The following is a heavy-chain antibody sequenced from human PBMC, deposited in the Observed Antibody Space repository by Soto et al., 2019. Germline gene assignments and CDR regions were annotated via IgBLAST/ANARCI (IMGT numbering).Heavy chain of an antibody. CDR1: GYTFTSYG. J-gene: IGHJ3*02. V-gene: IGHV1-18*01. CDR2: SSAYTGNT. D-gene: IGHD2-15*01. Sequence: QVQLVQSGAEGKKPGASVKVSCKTSGYTFTSYGISWVRQAPGQELEWMGWSSAYTGNTNYAQKLHGRVTMTTDASTSTVYMELRSLRSDDTAVYYCARDLWIVVVVAARGYDAFDIWGQGTMVTVSS. CDR3: ARDLWIVVVVAARGYDAFDI.